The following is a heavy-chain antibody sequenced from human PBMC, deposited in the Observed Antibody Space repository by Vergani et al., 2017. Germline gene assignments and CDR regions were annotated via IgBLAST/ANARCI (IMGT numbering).Heavy chain of an antibody. J-gene: IGHJ4*02. D-gene: IGHD3-22*01. Sequence: EVQLVESGGGLVQPGGSLRLSCAASGFTVSSNYMSWVRQAPGKGLEWVSVIYSGGSTYYADSVKGRFTISRDNSKNTLYLQMNSLRAEDTAVYYCARDGYYYDSSGYYPDYWGQGTLVTVSS. CDR3: ARDGYYYDSSGYYPDY. CDR1: GFTVSSNY. V-gene: IGHV3-66*02. CDR2: IYSGGST.